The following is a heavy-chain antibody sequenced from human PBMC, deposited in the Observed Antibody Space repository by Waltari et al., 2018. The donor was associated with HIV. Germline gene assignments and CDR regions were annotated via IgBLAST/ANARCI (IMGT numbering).Heavy chain of an antibody. J-gene: IGHJ6*02. CDR2: IYHSGST. CDR1: GGSISTSNW. Sequence: QVQLQESGPRLVKPSGTLSLTCAVSGGSISTSNWWSWVRQPPGKGLEWIGEIYHSGSTSYNPACKSRVTISVDKSKNQCSLKLNSVSAADTAAYYCARTFSTMVRGGAMDVWGQGTTVTVSS. V-gene: IGHV4-4*02. D-gene: IGHD3-10*01. CDR3: ARTFSTMVRGGAMDV.